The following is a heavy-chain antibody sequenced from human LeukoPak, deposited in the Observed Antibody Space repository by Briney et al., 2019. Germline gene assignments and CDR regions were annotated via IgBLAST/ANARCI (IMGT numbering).Heavy chain of an antibody. CDR1: GYTFTSYG. D-gene: IGHD5-18*01. Sequence: ASVKVSCKASGYTFTSYGISWVRQAPGQGLGWMGWISAYNGNTNYAQKLQGRVTSTSTAYMELRSLRSDDTAVYYCARDRVDTAMVPDYWGQGTLVTVSS. V-gene: IGHV1-18*04. CDR3: ARDRVDTAMVPDY. J-gene: IGHJ4*02. CDR2: ISAYNGNT.